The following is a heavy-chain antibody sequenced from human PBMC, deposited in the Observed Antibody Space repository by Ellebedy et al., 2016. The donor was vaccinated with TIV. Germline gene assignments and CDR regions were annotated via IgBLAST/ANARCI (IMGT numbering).Heavy chain of an antibody. D-gene: IGHD4-23*01. CDR3: VRGSGDYGGSHAVLFDY. J-gene: IGHJ4*02. CDR2: ISENSGTTT. CDR1: GFSFSSYG. V-gene: IGHV3-48*03. Sequence: GGSLRLXCAASGFSFSSYGFNWVRQAPGQGLEFLAYISENSGTTTHYAESVRGRFTISRDNAKTALYLQMNTLRAEDTAVYYCVRGSGDYGGSHAVLFDYWGQGTLVTVSS.